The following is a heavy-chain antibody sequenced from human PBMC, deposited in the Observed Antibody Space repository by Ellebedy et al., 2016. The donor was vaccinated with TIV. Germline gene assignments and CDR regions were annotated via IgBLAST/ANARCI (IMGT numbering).Heavy chain of an antibody. D-gene: IGHD3-9*01. V-gene: IGHV4-39*02. J-gene: IGHJ6*02. Sequence: PSETLSLTCTVSGATIASNSYFWGWIRQPPGKGLEWIGSGYYSGTTNYNPSLKSRVIISVDTSKNQFSLNLSSVTAADTAVYYCARDHYDILTGFSYGMDVWGHGTTVTVS. CDR1: GATIASNSYF. CDR3: ARDHYDILTGFSYGMDV. CDR2: GYYSGTT.